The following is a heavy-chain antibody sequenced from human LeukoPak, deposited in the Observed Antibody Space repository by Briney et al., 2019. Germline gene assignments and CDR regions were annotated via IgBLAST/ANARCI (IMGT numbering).Heavy chain of an antibody. Sequence: SETLSLTCAVYIDCFSNYHWNWIRQTPAKGMEWIGKVNESGGTNISPSLKSRVTISVDTSKNQLSLKLTSVSAADTALYYCARLNGNFQNFYDYWGQGTLVTVSS. CDR3: ARLNGNFQNFYDY. V-gene: IGHV4-34*01. D-gene: IGHD1-7*01. J-gene: IGHJ4*02. CDR2: VNESGGT. CDR1: IDCFSNYH.